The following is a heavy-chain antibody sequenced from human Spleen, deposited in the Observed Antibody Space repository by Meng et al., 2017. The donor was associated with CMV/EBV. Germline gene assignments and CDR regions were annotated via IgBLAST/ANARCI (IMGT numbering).Heavy chain of an antibody. Sequence: SETLSLTCTVSGDSVSSGDYYWSWIRQPPGKGLEWIGYINYIGSTDDNPSLKSRVTISVDTSKNQFSLKLSSVTAADTAVYYCARLLTTIFGVATYFDYWGQGTLVTVSS. CDR1: GDSVSSGDYY. V-gene: IGHV4-61*08. J-gene: IGHJ4*02. CDR2: INYIGST. D-gene: IGHD3-3*01. CDR3: ARLLTTIFGVATYFDY.